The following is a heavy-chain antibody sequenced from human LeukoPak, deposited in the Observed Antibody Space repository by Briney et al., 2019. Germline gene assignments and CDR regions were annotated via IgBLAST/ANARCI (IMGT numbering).Heavy chain of an antibody. V-gene: IGHV4-39*07. J-gene: IGHJ6*03. Sequence: SETLSLTCTVSGGSISSSSYHWGWIRQPPGKGLEWIGEINHSGSTNYNPSLKSRVTISVDTSKNQFSLKLSSVTAADTAVYYCARRGSSSFYYYYYMDVWGKGTPVTVSS. D-gene: IGHD6-13*01. CDR2: INHSGST. CDR1: GGSISSSSYH. CDR3: ARRGSSSFYYYYYMDV.